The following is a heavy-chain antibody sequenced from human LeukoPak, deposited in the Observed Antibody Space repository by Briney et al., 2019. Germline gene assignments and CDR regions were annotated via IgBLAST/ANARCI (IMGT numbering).Heavy chain of an antibody. Sequence: ASVKVSCKASGYIFTGYYMHWVRQAPGQGLEWMGSINPNSGGTKYAQKFQGRVTMTRDTSISTAYMELSRLRSDDTAVYYCARSRARNYYDSSDDAFDIWGQGTMVTVSS. CDR3: ARSRARNYYDSSDDAFDI. CDR2: INPNSGGT. V-gene: IGHV1-2*02. CDR1: GYIFTGYY. D-gene: IGHD3-22*01. J-gene: IGHJ3*02.